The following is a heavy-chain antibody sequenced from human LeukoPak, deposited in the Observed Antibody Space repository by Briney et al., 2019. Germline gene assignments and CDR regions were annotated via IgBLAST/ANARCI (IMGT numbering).Heavy chain of an antibody. CDR2: ISAYNGNT. Sequence: ASVKVSCKASGYTFTSYGISWVRRAPGQGLEWMGWISAYNGNTNYAQKLQGRVTMTTDTSTSTAYMELRSLRSDDTAVYYCARDSDYYDSSGYYLSDAFDIWGQGTMVTVSS. J-gene: IGHJ3*02. CDR3: ARDSDYYDSSGYYLSDAFDI. V-gene: IGHV1-18*01. CDR1: GYTFTSYG. D-gene: IGHD3-22*01.